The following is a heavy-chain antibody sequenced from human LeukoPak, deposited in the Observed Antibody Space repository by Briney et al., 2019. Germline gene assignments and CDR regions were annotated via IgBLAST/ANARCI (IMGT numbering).Heavy chain of an antibody. Sequence: PGGSLRLSCAASGFAFTNFALKWVRQAPGKGLEWVSEISATSAYTDYADSVKGRFTISRDNSKSTLYLQMNSLRAEDTALYYCAKDGTGTGDVEYWGQGTLVTVSS. J-gene: IGHJ4*02. D-gene: IGHD1-7*01. CDR1: GFAFTNFA. CDR2: ISATSAYT. V-gene: IGHV3-23*01. CDR3: AKDGTGTGDVEY.